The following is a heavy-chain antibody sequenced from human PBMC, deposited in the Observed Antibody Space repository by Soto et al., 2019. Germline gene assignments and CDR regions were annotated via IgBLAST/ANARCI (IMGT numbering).Heavy chain of an antibody. CDR2: ISSSGSTI. D-gene: IGHD6-6*01. CDR1: GFTFSDYD. Sequence: GSQSLSCTASGFTFSDYDMGWILQAPGKGLEWVSYISSSGSTIYYADSVKGQFTISRDNSKSTLYLQMNSLRAEDTAVYYCTRDRPGPQHYFDYWGQGNMVTVSS. V-gene: IGHV3-11*04. J-gene: IGHJ4*02. CDR3: TRDRPGPQHYFDY.